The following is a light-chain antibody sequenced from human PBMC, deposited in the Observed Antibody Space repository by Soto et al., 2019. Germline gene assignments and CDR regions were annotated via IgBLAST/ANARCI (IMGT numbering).Light chain of an antibody. CDR2: GAS. CDR1: QTVSSNY. V-gene: IGKV3-20*01. Sequence: ESVLTQSPATLSLSPCERGTLSCMASQTVSSNYLAWCQQRPGQAPRLLIYGASTRAAGIPDRFSGSGSGTDFTLTISSLQTDDFATYYCQQYSSHSTFGRGTKV. J-gene: IGKJ1*01. CDR3: QQYSSHST.